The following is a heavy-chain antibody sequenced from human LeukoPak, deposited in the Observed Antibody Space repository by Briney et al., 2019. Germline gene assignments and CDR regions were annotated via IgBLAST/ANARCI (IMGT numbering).Heavy chain of an antibody. CDR2: ISAYNGNT. CDR3: ARASITGTTFAFDI. D-gene: IGHD1-7*01. V-gene: IGHV1-18*01. J-gene: IGHJ3*02. CDR1: GYTFSSYG. Sequence: ASVKVSCKASGYTFSSYGINWVRQAPGQGLEWMGWISAYNGNTNYAQKLQGRVTMTTDTSTSTAYMELRSLRSDDTAVYYCARASITGTTFAFDIWGQGTMVTVSS.